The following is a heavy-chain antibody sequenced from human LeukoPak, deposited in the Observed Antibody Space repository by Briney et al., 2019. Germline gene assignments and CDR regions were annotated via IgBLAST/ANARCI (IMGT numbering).Heavy chain of an antibody. CDR3: AREISGYCSSTSCSNWFDP. J-gene: IGHJ5*02. CDR1: GYTFTSYG. D-gene: IGHD2-2*01. V-gene: IGHV1-18*01. CDR2: ISAYNGNT. Sequence: GASVKVSCKASGYTFTSYGISWVRQAPGQGLEWMGWISAYNGNTNYAQKLQGRVTMTTDTSTSTAYMELRSLRSDDTAVYYCAREISGYCSSTSCSNWFDPWGQGTLVSVSS.